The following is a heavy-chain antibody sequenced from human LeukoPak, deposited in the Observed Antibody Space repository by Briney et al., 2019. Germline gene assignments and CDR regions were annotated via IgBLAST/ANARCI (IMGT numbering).Heavy chain of an antibody. CDR1: GFTFSYYW. CDR3: ARDGRIAVAGGY. J-gene: IGHJ4*02. CDR2: INQDGSEK. D-gene: IGHD6-19*01. V-gene: IGHV3-7*01. Sequence: GGSLRLSCAASGFTFSYYWMSWVRQAPGKGLEWVANINQDGSEKDYVDSVKGRFTISRDNAKSALYLQMNSLRVDDTAVYYCARDGRIAVAGGYWGQGTLVTVPS.